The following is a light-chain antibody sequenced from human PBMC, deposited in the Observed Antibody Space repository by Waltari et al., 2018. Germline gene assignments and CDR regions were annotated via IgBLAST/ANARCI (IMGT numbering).Light chain of an antibody. CDR3: QKFNRAPFT. Sequence: DIQMTQSPSSLSASVGDSVTITCRASRDIGSSLAWYQHKPGKPPKLLIYAASTLQSGVPSRFSGSGSGTDFTLTILSLQPEDVATYYCQKFNRAPFTFGPGTKVDVQ. CDR1: RDIGSS. J-gene: IGKJ3*01. V-gene: IGKV1-27*01. CDR2: AAS.